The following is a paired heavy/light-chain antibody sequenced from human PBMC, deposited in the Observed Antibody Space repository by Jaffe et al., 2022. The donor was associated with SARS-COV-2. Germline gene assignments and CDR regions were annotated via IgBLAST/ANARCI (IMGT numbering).Heavy chain of an antibody. CDR1: GFTFSTYA. V-gene: IGHV3-23*04. CDR3: ANHKWALTYYYYYMDV. Sequence: EVQLVESGGGLVQPGGSLRLSCEASGFTFSTYAMSWVRQAPGKGLEWVSAITNSGDNTYYADSVTGRFTISRDNSKNTLYLQMNSLRAEDTAVYYCANHKWALTYYYYYMDVWGKGTTVTVSS. D-gene: IGHD1-26*01. CDR2: ITNSGDNT. J-gene: IGHJ6*03.
Light chain of an antibody. J-gene: IGKJ5*01. V-gene: IGKV3-15*01. CDR1: QSIYSN. CDR2: GAS. Sequence: IVMTQSPATLSVSPGERATLSCWASQSIYSNLAWYQQKPGQAPRLLISGASARATGIPARFSGSGSGTEFTLTISSLQSEDFAVYYCQQYNNWPITFGQGTRLEIK. CDR3: QQYNNWPIT.